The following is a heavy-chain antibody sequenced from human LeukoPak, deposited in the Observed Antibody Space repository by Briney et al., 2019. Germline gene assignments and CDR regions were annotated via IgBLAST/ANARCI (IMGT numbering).Heavy chain of an antibody. V-gene: IGHV5-51*01. CDR3: ARQRDSAYYDFWSGYFFFDY. CDR1: GYSFTSYW. D-gene: IGHD3-3*01. Sequence: GESLKISCKGSGYSFTSYWIGWVRQMPGKGLEWMGIIYPGDSDTRYSPSFQGQVTISADKSISTAYLRWSSLKAPDTAMYYCARQRDSAYYDFWSGYFFFDYWGQGTLVTVSS. J-gene: IGHJ4*02. CDR2: IYPGDSDT.